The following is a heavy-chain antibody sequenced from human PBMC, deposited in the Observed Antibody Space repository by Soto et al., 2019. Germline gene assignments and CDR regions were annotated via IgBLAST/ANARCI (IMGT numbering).Heavy chain of an antibody. Sequence: EVQLMESGGNLVQPGGSLRLSCAASGFTFGGFGMYWVRQAPGKGLEFVSAVDSSGTYTYYADSVKGRFTISRDNSKNTLYLQMGSLRTEDMAVYYCARSLAGIGQQWLDPWGQGTLVIVSS. D-gene: IGHD3-3*02. CDR2: VDSSGTYT. CDR1: GFTFGGFG. CDR3: ARSLAGIGQQWLDP. J-gene: IGHJ5*02. V-gene: IGHV3-64*07.